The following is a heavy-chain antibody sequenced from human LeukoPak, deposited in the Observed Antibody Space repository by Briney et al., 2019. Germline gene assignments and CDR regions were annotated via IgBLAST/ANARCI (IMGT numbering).Heavy chain of an antibody. V-gene: IGHV3-66*01. Sequence: PGGSLRLSCAASGSTVSSNYMNWVRQAPVKGLEWVSVIYSGGTTYYADSVKGRFTISRDNSKNTLYPQMNSLRAEDTAVYYCAIRQSYWYFDVWGRGTLVTVSS. CDR3: AIRQSYWYFDV. CDR2: IYSGGTT. CDR1: GSTVSSNY. J-gene: IGHJ2*01.